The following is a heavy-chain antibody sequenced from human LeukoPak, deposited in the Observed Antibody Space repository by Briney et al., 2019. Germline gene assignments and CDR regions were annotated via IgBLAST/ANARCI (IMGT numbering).Heavy chain of an antibody. D-gene: IGHD4-17*01. Sequence: GASVKVSCKVSGYTLTELSMHWVRQAPGQGLEWMGRINPNSGGTNYAQRFQGRVTMTRDTSISTAYMELSRLGSDDTAVYYCARDLRDRSTTVTRLDYWGQGTLVTVSS. CDR2: INPNSGGT. V-gene: IGHV1-2*06. CDR1: GYTLTELS. CDR3: ARDLRDRSTTVTRLDY. J-gene: IGHJ4*02.